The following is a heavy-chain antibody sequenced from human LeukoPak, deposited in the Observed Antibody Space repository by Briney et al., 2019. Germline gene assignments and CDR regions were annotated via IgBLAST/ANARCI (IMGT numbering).Heavy chain of an antibody. CDR1: GFTFSSYS. CDR3: AGYYDILTGYYTFDY. V-gene: IGHV3-21*01. D-gene: IGHD3-9*01. CDR2: ISSSSSYI. Sequence: PGGSLRLSCAASGFTFSSYSMNRVRQAPGKGLEWVSSISSSSSYIYYADSVKGRFTISRDNAKNSLYLQMNSLRAEDTAVCYCAGYYDILTGYYTFDYWGQGTLVTVSS. J-gene: IGHJ4*02.